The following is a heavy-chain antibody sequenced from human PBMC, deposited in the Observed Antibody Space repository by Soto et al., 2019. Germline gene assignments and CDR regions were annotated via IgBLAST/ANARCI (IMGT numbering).Heavy chain of an antibody. J-gene: IGHJ4*02. CDR1: NGSISPNY. V-gene: IGHV4-59*08. D-gene: IGHD5-18*01. Sequence: SETLSFTCTVSNGSISPNYWSWIRQPPGKGLEWIGYIYYSGSTNYNPSLKSRVTISVDTSKNQFSLKLSSVTAADTAVYYCARSGYSYGPNPLLYWGQGTLVTVSS. CDR3: ARSGYSYGPNPLLY. CDR2: IYYSGST.